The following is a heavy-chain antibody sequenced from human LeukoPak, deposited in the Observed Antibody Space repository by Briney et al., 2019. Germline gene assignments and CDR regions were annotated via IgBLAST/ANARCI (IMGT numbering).Heavy chain of an antibody. CDR2: ISAYNGNT. D-gene: IGHD3-10*01. V-gene: IGHV1-18*04. J-gene: IGHJ6*03. Sequence: ASVKVSCKASGYTFTSYTITWVRQAPGQGLEWMGWISAYNGNTNYAQKFQDRVTMTTDTSTSTAYMELRSLRSEDTAVYYCARTPMVRGDPYYYYYYMDVWGKGTTVTVSS. CDR1: GYTFTSYT. CDR3: ARTPMVRGDPYYYYYYMDV.